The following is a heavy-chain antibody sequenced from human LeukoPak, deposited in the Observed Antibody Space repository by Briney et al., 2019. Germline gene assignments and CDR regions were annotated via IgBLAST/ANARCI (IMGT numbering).Heavy chain of an antibody. CDR2: ISSSSSTI. V-gene: IGHV3-48*04. D-gene: IGHD2-15*01. J-gene: IGHJ4*02. CDR1: GFTFSSYS. Sequence: GGSLRLSCAASGFTFSSYSMNWVRQAPGKGLEWVSSISSSSSTIYYADSVKGRFTISRDNAKNSLYLQMNSLRAEDTAVYYCARGSYCSGGSCYGDLGYWGQGTLVTVSS. CDR3: ARGSYCSGGSCYGDLGY.